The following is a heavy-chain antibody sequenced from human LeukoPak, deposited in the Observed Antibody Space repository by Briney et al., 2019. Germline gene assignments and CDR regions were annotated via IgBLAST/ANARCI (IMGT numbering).Heavy chain of an antibody. V-gene: IGHV1-18*04. Sequence: GGSLRLSCAASGFTFSDYYISWVRQAPGQGLEWMGWISAYNGNTNYAQKLQGRVTMTTDTSTSTAYMELRSLRSDDTAVYYCARGSEGDSSGHYGLGYWGQGTLVTVSS. CDR1: GFTFSDYY. CDR2: ISAYNGNT. D-gene: IGHD3-22*01. CDR3: ARGSEGDSSGHYGLGY. J-gene: IGHJ4*02.